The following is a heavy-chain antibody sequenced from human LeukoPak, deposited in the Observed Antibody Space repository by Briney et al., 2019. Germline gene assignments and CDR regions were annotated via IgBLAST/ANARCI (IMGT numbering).Heavy chain of an antibody. CDR2: IYYSGST. CDR1: GGSISSYY. CDR3: ARAGLWFGELLGWFDP. J-gene: IGHJ5*02. D-gene: IGHD3-10*01. Sequence: SETLSLTCTVSGGSISSYYWSWIRQPPGKGLEWIGYIYYSGSTNYNPSLKSRVTISVDTSKNQFSLKLSSVTAAGTAVYYCARAGLWFGELLGWFDPWGQGTLVTVSS. V-gene: IGHV4-59*01.